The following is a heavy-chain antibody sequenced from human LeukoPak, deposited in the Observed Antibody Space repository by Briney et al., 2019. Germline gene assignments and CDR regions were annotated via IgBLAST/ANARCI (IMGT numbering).Heavy chain of an antibody. CDR2: MNPNSGNT. CDR1: GYTFTSYD. D-gene: IGHD6-13*01. V-gene: IGHV1-8*01. Sequence: GASVKVSCKASGYTFTSYDINWVRQATGQGLEWMGWMNPNSGNTGYAQKFQGRVTMTRNTSISTAYMEQSSLRSEDTAVYYCARAASIAAAWFDPWGQGTLVTVSS. J-gene: IGHJ5*02. CDR3: ARAASIAAAWFDP.